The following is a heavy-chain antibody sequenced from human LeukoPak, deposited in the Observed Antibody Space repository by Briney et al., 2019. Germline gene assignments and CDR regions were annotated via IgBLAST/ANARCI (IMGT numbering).Heavy chain of an antibody. Sequence: PSETLSLTCAVYGGSFSGYYWSWIRQPPGKGLEWIGEINHSGSTDYNASLKSRVTISVDTSKNQFSLKLSSVTAADTAVYYCASQGIVGAPTSSYYFDYWGQGTLVTVSS. CDR3: ASQGIVGAPTSSYYFDY. J-gene: IGHJ4*02. CDR1: GGSFSGYY. V-gene: IGHV4-34*01. D-gene: IGHD1-26*01. CDR2: INHSGST.